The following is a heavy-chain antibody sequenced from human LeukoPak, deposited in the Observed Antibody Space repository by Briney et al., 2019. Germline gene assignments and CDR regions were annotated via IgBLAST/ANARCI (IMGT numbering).Heavy chain of an antibody. CDR2: IYNGGST. V-gene: IGHV4-59*13. CDR3: ARGRSSWDNWLDP. CDR1: GGYISSYY. D-gene: IGHD6-13*01. J-gene: IGHJ5*02. Sequence: PSETLSLTCTVSGGYISSYYWNWIRQPPGKGWGWFGYIYNGGSTNYNPSLKSRVTISVATSKNQFSLKLRSVTAADTAMYYCARGRSSWDNWLDPWGQGTLVTVSS.